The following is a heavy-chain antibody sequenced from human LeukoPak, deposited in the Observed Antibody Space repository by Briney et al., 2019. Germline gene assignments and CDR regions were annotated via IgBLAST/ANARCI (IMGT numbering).Heavy chain of an antibody. CDR3: ARGPRIAVAGTLDY. Sequence: GGSLRLSCAASGFTFSSYAMHWVRQAPGKGLEWVAVISYDGSNKYYADSVKGRFTISRDNSKNTLYLQMNSLRAEDTAVYYCARGPRIAVAGTLDYWGQGTLVTVSS. D-gene: IGHD6-19*01. CDR1: GFTFSSYA. V-gene: IGHV3-30*04. J-gene: IGHJ4*02. CDR2: ISYDGSNK.